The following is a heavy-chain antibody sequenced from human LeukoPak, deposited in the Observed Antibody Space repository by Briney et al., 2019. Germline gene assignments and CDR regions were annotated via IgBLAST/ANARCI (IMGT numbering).Heavy chain of an antibody. D-gene: IGHD3-22*01. CDR3: AKDHYDSSGYYSPLDY. V-gene: IGHV3-30*18. CDR1: GFTFSSYG. Sequence: GGSLRLSCAASGFTFSSYGMHWVRQAPGKGLEWVAVISYDGSNKYYADSVKGRFTISRDNSKNTLYLQMNSLRAEDTAVYYCAKDHYDSSGYYSPLDYWGQGTLVTVSS. CDR2: ISYDGSNK. J-gene: IGHJ4*02.